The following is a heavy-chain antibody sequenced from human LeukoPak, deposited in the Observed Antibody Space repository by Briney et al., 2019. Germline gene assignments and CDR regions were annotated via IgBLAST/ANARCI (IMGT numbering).Heavy chain of an antibody. CDR1: GGSISSGGYS. CDR2: IYHSGST. J-gene: IGHJ6*02. D-gene: IGHD2-15*01. Sequence: PSETLSLTCAVSGGSISSGGYSWSWIRQPPGKGLEWIGYIYHSGSTYYNPSLKSRVTISVDRSENQFSLKLSSVTAADTAVYYCARDRLVVVAANYYYYYGMDVWGQGTTVTVSS. CDR3: ARDRLVVVAANYYYYYGMDV. V-gene: IGHV4-30-2*01.